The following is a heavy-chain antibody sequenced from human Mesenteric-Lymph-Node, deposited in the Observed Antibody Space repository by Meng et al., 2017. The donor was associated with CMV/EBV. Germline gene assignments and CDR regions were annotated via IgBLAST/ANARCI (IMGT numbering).Heavy chain of an antibody. CDR2: TYYRSKWYY. D-gene: IGHD6-19*01. Sequence: CAIAGDSVSTNSAAWNWIRQSPSRGLEWLGRTYYRSKWYYDYAVSVKSRITINPDTSKNQFSLQLNSVTPEDTAVYYCARASSGWYGHWGQGTLVTVSS. CDR1: GDSVSTNSAA. V-gene: IGHV6-1*01. CDR3: ARASSGWYGH. J-gene: IGHJ4*02.